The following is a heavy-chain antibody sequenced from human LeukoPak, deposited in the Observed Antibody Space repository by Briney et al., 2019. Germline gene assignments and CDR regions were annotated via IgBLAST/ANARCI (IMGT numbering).Heavy chain of an antibody. CDR2: IYHSGNT. CDR3: AKHTFARPFDY. J-gene: IGHJ4*02. Sequence: SETLSLTCTVSGDFISSYYWSWIRQLPGKGLEWIGYIYHSGNTNSNPSLKSRVTISVDTSKNQFSLKLSSVTAADTAVYYCAKHTFARPFDYWGQGTLVTVSS. V-gene: IGHV4-59*08. D-gene: IGHD6-6*01. CDR1: GDFISSYY.